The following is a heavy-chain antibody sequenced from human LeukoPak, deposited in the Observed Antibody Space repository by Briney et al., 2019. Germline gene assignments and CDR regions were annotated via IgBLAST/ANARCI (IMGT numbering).Heavy chain of an antibody. Sequence: GASVKVSCQASGDSFTSFGISWVRQAPGQGLEWMGWISAYNGNTNFAQKLQGRVTMTTDTSTSTAYMELRSLRSDDTAVYYCASDSGYSGYDYAHWGQGTLVTVSS. CDR3: ASDSGYSGYDYAH. CDR2: ISAYNGNT. CDR1: GDSFTSFG. V-gene: IGHV1-18*01. D-gene: IGHD5-12*01. J-gene: IGHJ4*02.